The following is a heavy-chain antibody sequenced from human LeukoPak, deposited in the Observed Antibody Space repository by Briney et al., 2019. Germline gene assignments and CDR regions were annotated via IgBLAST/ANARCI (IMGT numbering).Heavy chain of an antibody. CDR1: GFTFSSYW. CDR2: IKQDGSEK. CDR3: ARAPRFRLVGVPKGPFDP. V-gene: IGHV3-7*03. D-gene: IGHD1-26*01. J-gene: IGHJ5*02. Sequence: GGSLRLSCAASGFTFSSYWMSWVRQAPGKGLEWVANIKQDGSEKYYVDSVKGRFTISRDNAKNSLYLQMNSLRAEDTAVYYCARAPRFRLVGVPKGPFDPWGQGTLVTVSS.